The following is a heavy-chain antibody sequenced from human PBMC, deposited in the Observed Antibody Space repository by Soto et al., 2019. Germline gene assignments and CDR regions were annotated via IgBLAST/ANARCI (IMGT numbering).Heavy chain of an antibody. D-gene: IGHD5-12*01. CDR3: SRLAYSDYSP. J-gene: IGHJ5*02. CDR2: IYYSGTT. Sequence: PSETLSLTCTVSGGSIKEGGYYWGWIRQPPGKGLEWLATIYYSGTTYYNPSLNSRLTISLDTSRNLFSLDLTSVTAAATAFYYYSRLAYSDYSPWGQGTLVTAPQ. V-gene: IGHV4-39*01. CDR1: GGSIKEGGYY.